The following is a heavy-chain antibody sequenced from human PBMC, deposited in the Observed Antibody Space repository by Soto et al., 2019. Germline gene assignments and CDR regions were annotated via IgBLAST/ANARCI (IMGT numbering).Heavy chain of an antibody. CDR1: GGSISSYY. CDR3: ARGDRYSGSFSDYFDP. V-gene: IGHV4-4*07. D-gene: IGHD1-26*01. J-gene: IGHJ5*02. CDR2: IYPSGNT. Sequence: SETLSLTCTVSGGSISSYYWSWIRQTAGKGLEWIGRIYPSGNTNYNPSLKSRVTLSIDTSKNQLSLKMSSVTAADTAVYFCARGDRYSGSFSDYFDPWGQGTLVTVSS.